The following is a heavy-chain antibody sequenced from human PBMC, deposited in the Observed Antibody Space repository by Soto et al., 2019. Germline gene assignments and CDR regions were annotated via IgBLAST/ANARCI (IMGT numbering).Heavy chain of an antibody. CDR2: IRSSGRSI. D-gene: IGHD3-22*01. J-gene: IGHJ4*02. CDR1: GFTFSSYE. V-gene: IGHV3-48*03. Sequence: GGSLRLSCVGSGFTFSSYEMIWVRQAPGKGLEWVSNIRSSGRSINYADSVKGRFTISRDNAKNSLYLQMNSLRAEDTAVYYCTRVRDSNDYWGQGTLVTVSS. CDR3: TRVRDSNDY.